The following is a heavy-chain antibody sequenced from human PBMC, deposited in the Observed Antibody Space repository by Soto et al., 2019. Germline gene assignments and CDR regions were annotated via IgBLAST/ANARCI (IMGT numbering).Heavy chain of an antibody. Sequence: PGESLKISCKGSGYSFTSYWIGWVRQMPGKGLEWMGIIYPGDSDTRYSPSFQGQVTISADKSISTAYLQWSSLKASDTAMYYCARQKESYYDSSGYWFDPWGQGTLVTVSS. D-gene: IGHD3-22*01. CDR3: ARQKESYYDSSGYWFDP. CDR2: IYPGDSDT. J-gene: IGHJ5*02. V-gene: IGHV5-51*01. CDR1: GYSFTSYW.